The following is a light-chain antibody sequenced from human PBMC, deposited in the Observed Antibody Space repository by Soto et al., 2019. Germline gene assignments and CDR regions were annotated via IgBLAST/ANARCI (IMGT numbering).Light chain of an antibody. CDR3: ISFTRSNTFV. J-gene: IGLJ1*01. CDR1: SSDIGTYNY. V-gene: IGLV2-14*01. Sequence: QSALTQPASVSASPGQSIAISCTGTSSDIGTYNYVSWYQQHPGKAPKLMVYEVSNRPSGVSNRFSGSKSGNTASLTISGLQAEDEGDYYCISFTRSNTFVFGAGTKLTVL. CDR2: EVS.